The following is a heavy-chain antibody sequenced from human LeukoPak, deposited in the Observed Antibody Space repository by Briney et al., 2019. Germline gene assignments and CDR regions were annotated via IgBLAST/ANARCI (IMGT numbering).Heavy chain of an antibody. CDR1: GFTFSSYS. CDR2: ISSSSSTI. CDR3: AAESNMVRGVIMARDDY. D-gene: IGHD3-10*01. Sequence: GGSLRLSCAASGFTFSSYSMNWVRQAPGKGLEWVSYISSSSSTIYYADSVKGRFTISRDNAKNSLYLQMNSLRAEDTAVYYCAAESNMVRGVIMARDDYWGQGTLVTVSS. V-gene: IGHV3-48*04. J-gene: IGHJ4*02.